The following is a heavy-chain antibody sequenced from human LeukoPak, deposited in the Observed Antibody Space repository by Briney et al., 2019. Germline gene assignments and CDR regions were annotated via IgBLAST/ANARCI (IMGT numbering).Heavy chain of an antibody. Sequence: PSETLSLTCSVSGGSTGSDYWSWIRQPPGKGLEWIAYVYYSGVTSYNPSLKSRVAITIDTSKNQFSLNLTSVTAADTAVYYCARGYLRIVVVPAAPYYYYYMDVWGKGTTVTVSS. CDR1: GGSTGSDY. J-gene: IGHJ6*03. V-gene: IGHV4-59*08. D-gene: IGHD2-2*01. CDR2: VYYSGVT. CDR3: ARGYLRIVVVPAAPYYYYYMDV.